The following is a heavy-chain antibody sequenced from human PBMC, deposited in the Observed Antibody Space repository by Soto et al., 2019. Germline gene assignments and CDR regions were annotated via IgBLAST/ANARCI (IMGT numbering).Heavy chain of an antibody. CDR3: ARVLNMVLVVGPEPRYFDC. J-gene: IGHJ4*02. Sequence: ASVKVSCKASGYTFTSYGISWVRQAPGQGLEWMGWISAYNGNTNYAQKLQGRVTMTTDTSTSTAYMELRSLRSDDTAVYYCARVLNMVLVVGPEPRYFDCWGPGTLAPVSS. CDR1: GYTFTSYG. V-gene: IGHV1-18*04. D-gene: IGHD3-22*01. CDR2: ISAYNGNT.